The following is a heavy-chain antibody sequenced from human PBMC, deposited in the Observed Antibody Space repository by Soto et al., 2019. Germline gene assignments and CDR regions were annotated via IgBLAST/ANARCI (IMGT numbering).Heavy chain of an antibody. J-gene: IGHJ4*02. CDR2: ISGSSSYI. CDR3: ARDWVEGATQTYYFDS. Sequence: GGSLSLSCAASGFSFNKYAMNRVSQAPGKGLEWVSSISGSSSYIYYTDSVKGRFTISGDNAKNSLYLQMKSLRAEDTALYYCARDWVEGATQTYYFDSWDPGTLVPVSS. D-gene: IGHD1-26*01. V-gene: IGHV3-21*01. CDR1: GFSFNKYA.